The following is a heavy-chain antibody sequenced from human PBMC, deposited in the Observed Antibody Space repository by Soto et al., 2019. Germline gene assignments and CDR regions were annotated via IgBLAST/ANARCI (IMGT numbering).Heavy chain of an antibody. Sequence: ASVKVSCKASGYTFTSYGISWVRQAPGQGLEWMGWISAHNGNTNYAQKLQGRVTMTTDTSTSTAYMELRSLRSDDTAVYYCARSIRYCSGGSCYSVGYFDYWGQGTLVTVSS. D-gene: IGHD2-15*01. CDR2: ISAHNGNT. V-gene: IGHV1-18*01. CDR1: GYTFTSYG. CDR3: ARSIRYCSGGSCYSVGYFDY. J-gene: IGHJ4*02.